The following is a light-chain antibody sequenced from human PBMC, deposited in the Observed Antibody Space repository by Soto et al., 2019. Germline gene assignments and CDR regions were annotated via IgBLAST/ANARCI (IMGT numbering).Light chain of an antibody. V-gene: IGKV3-20*01. CDR2: GAS. CDR1: QSVSSSY. CDR3: QQYGSSPRT. J-gene: IGKJ1*01. Sequence: EIVLTQSPGTLSLSPGERATLSCRASQSVSSSYLAWYQQKPGQAPRLLIYGASSRATGLPDRFSGSGSGTDFTLTISRLEPDDFAVYYCQQYGSSPRTFGQGTKVEIK.